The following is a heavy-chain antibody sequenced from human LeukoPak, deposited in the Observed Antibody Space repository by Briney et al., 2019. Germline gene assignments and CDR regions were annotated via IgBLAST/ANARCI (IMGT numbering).Heavy chain of an antibody. J-gene: IGHJ4*02. CDR3: VRCMGQLVQALGY. CDR1: GYTFTGYY. Sequence: ASVKVSCKASGYTFTGYYMHWMRQAPGQGLEWMGRINPNSGGTNYAQKFQGRVTMTRDTSISTAYMELSRLRSDDTAVYYCVRCMGQLVQALGYWGQGTLVTVSS. D-gene: IGHD6-6*01. V-gene: IGHV1-2*06. CDR2: INPNSGGT.